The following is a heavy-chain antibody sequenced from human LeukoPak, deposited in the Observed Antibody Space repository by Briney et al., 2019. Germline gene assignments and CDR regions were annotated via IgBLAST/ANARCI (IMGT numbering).Heavy chain of an antibody. D-gene: IGHD4-11*01. CDR3: ARDGDYSNYPWFDP. Sequence: GASVKVSCKASGYIFTGYYMHWVRQAPGQGLEWMGWINPNRGGTNYAQKFQGRVTMTRDTSISTAYMELSRLRSDDTAVYYCARDGDYSNYPWFDPWGQGTLVTVSS. CDR2: INPNRGGT. CDR1: GYIFTGYY. V-gene: IGHV1-2*02. J-gene: IGHJ5*02.